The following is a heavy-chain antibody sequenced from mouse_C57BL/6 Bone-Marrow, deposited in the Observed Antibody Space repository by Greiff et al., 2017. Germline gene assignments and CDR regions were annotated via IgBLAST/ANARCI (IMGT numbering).Heavy chain of an antibody. Sequence: VHVKQSGPELVKPGASVKISCKASGYSFTDYNMNWVKQSNGKSLEWIGVINPNYGTTSYNQKFKGKATLTVDQSSSTAYMQLNSLTSEDSAVYYCAREDMPHGNYVWYFDVWGTGTTVTVSS. CDR3: AREDMPHGNYVWYFDV. V-gene: IGHV1-39*01. D-gene: IGHD2-1*01. CDR2: INPNYGTT. J-gene: IGHJ1*03. CDR1: GYSFTDYN.